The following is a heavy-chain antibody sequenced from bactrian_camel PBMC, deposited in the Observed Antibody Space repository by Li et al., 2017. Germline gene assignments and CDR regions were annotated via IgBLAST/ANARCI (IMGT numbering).Heavy chain of an antibody. CDR2: IDSDGGKT. D-gene: IGHD6*01. CDR3: GTRYPGRWYRTY. J-gene: IGHJ4*01. CDR1: GFHVRSYY. Sequence: QVQLVESGGGLVQPGDSVRLSCVASGFHVRSYYMIWARQVPGKGLEWLTSIDSDGGKTYTLDSLKGRSTISRNDLNDTTYLQMNNVKSEATALYYCGTRYPGRWYRTYWGQGTQVTVS. V-gene: IGHV3-2*01.